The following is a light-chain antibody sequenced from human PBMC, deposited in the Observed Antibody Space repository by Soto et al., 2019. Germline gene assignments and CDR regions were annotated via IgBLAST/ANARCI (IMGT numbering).Light chain of an antibody. CDR3: MQRIEFPLT. J-gene: IGKJ4*01. Sequence: DIVMTQTPLCLPVTPGGPCSISCRSSQSLLDRDDGKTYLAWYVQKAGKSPQLXXYTVSYRASGVPERFSGSGSGTDFTLKISRVEAEDVGVYYCMQRIEFPLTFGGGTKVDIK. CDR2: TVS. V-gene: IGKV2-40*01. CDR1: QSLLDRDDGKTY.